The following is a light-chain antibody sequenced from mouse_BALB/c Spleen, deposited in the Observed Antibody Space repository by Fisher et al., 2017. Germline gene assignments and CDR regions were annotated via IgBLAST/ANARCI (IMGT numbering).Light chain of an antibody. CDR2: STS. J-gene: IGKJ2*01. CDR3: HQYHRSPYT. V-gene: IGKV4-57*01. CDR1: SSVSY. Sequence: IVMTQTTANMSASLGEKVTMSCRASSSVSYMHWYQQKSGTSPKLLIYSTSNLASGVPARFSGSGSGTSYSLTISRMKAEDAATYYCHQYHRSPYTFGGGTKSEI.